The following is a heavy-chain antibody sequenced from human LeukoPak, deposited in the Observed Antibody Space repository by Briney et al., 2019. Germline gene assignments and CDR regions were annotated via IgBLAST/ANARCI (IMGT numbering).Heavy chain of an antibody. Sequence: GGSLRLSCAASGFTFSSYSMNWVRQAPGKGLEWVSSISSSSSYIYYADSVKGRFTISRDNAKNSLYLQMSSLRAEDTAVYYCARDLYGSGDYYYYCYMDVWGKGTTVTVSS. CDR1: GFTFSSYS. CDR3: ARDLYGSGDYYYYCYMDV. CDR2: ISSSSSYI. V-gene: IGHV3-21*01. J-gene: IGHJ6*03. D-gene: IGHD3-10*01.